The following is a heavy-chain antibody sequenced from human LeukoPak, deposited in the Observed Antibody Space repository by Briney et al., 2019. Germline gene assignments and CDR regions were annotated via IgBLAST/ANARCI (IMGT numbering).Heavy chain of an antibody. CDR2: ISGSGGNT. CDR1: GFTFSSFA. J-gene: IGHJ4*02. CDR3: ASAGYSFGAFFD. D-gene: IGHD5-18*01. Sequence: PGGSLRLSCAASGFTFSSFAMSWVRQAPGKGLEWVSGISGSGGNTYYADSVKGRFTISRDNSKNTLYLHMNSLRAEDTAVYYCASAGYSFGAFFDWGQGTLVTVSS. V-gene: IGHV3-23*01.